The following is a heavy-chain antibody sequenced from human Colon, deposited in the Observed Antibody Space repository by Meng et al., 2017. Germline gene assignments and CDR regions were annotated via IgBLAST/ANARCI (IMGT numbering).Heavy chain of an antibody. D-gene: IGHD2/OR15-2a*01. CDR3: ARGGNFDP. J-gene: IGHJ5*02. CDR1: GYTFPSYA. V-gene: IGHV7-4-1*02. CDR2: ISTNTGKP. Sequence: QLHLVLSGSELNEPGASVKVSCNAPGYTFPSYAMNWLRQAPGQGLEWRGWISTNTGKPTYAQGLTGRFVFSLDTSVSTAYLQISSLKAEDTAVYYCARGGNFDPWGQGTLVTVSS.